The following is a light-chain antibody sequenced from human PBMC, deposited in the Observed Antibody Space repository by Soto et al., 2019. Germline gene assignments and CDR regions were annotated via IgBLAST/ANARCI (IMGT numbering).Light chain of an antibody. Sequence: DIVLTQSPVSLSLSPGERATLSCRASQSVPRTYLAWYQHKPGQTPSLLIYGASTRATGIPDRFSGSGSGTDFTLTISRLEPEDFGVYYCQQYGSSYWTFGQGTKV. V-gene: IGKV3-20*01. CDR2: GAS. CDR3: QQYGSSYWT. CDR1: QSVPRTY. J-gene: IGKJ1*01.